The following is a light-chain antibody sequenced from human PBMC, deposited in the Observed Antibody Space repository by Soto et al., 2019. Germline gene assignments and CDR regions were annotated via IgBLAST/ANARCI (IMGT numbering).Light chain of an antibody. CDR1: QSFSSY. Sequence: AIRMTQSPSSLSASTGAKATIICRASQSFSSYLAWYQQKPGKAPKLLIYAASTLQSGVPSRFSGSGSGTDFTLTISCLQSEDFATYYCQQYYSYSWTFGQGTKVEIK. J-gene: IGKJ1*01. CDR2: AAS. V-gene: IGKV1-8*01. CDR3: QQYYSYSWT.